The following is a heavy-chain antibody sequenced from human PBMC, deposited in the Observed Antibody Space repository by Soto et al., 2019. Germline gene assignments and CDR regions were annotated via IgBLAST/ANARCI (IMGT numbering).Heavy chain of an antibody. CDR2: ISYDGSNK. CDR1: GFTFSSYG. D-gene: IGHD6-6*01. V-gene: IGHV3-30*18. CDR3: AKDNYGYSSSFYYGMDV. Sequence: GGSLRLSCAASGFTFSSYGMHWVRQAPGKGLEWVAVISYDGSNKYYADSVKGRFTISRDNSKNTLYLQMNSLGAEDTAVYYCAKDNYGYSSSFYYGMDVWGQGTTVTVSS. J-gene: IGHJ6*02.